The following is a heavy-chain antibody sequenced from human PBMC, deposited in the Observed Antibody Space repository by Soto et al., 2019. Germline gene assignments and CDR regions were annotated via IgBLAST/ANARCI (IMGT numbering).Heavy chain of an antibody. D-gene: IGHD4-17*01. CDR1: SGPDRSHN. V-gene: IGHV4-59*08. J-gene: IGHJ6*02. CDR2: VYYTGDT. Sequence: QVQLQQSGPRLVKPSETLSLTCTVSSGPDRSHNWGWIRQPPGRGLAWIGYVYYTGDTAYNPSISGRVTISADSPTNDITLTLNSVTASNTAVDYCVRQGIDYLHGLVDVWGQGTTVSVSS. CDR3: VRQGIDYLHGLVDV.